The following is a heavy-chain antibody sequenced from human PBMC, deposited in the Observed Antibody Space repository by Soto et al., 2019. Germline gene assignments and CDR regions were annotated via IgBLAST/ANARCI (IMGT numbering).Heavy chain of an antibody. CDR1: GYTLTELS. D-gene: IGHD6-13*01. J-gene: IGHJ4*02. V-gene: IGHV1-24*01. CDR3: AGSGYTSSCKHLYYFDN. CDR2: FDPEDGET. Sequence: ASVKVSCKVSGYTLTELSMHWVRQAPGKGLEWMGGFDPEDGETIYAQKFQGRVTMTEDTSTDTAYMELSSLRSEDTAVYYCAGSGYTSSCKHLYYFDNWGQETLFTVSS.